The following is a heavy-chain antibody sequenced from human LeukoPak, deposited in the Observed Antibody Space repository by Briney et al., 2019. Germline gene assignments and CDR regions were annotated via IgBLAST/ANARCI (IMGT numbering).Heavy chain of an antibody. Sequence: PGGSLRLSCAASGFTFSSYGMHWVRQAPGKGLEWVAVISYDGSNKYDADSVKGRFTISRDNSKNTLYLQMNKLRVEDTAVYYCAKPDTETDIVVVVAAPPPFDYWGQGTLVTVSS. D-gene: IGHD2-15*01. CDR2: ISYDGSNK. CDR1: GFTFSSYG. V-gene: IGHV3-30*18. J-gene: IGHJ4*02. CDR3: AKPDTETDIVVVVAAPPPFDY.